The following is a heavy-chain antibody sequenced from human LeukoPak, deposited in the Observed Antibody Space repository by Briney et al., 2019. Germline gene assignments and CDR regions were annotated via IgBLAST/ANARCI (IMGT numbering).Heavy chain of an antibody. D-gene: IGHD2-2*01. V-gene: IGHV4-31*02. Sequence: LRLSCAASGFTVSSNYMSWIRQHPGKGLEWIGYIYYSGSTYYNPSLKSRVTISVDTSKNQFSLKLSSVTAADTAVYYCARSVNIVVVPAAIRAFDIWGQGTMVTVSS. CDR2: IYYSGST. J-gene: IGHJ3*02. CDR1: GFTVSSNY. CDR3: ARSVNIVVVPAAIRAFDI.